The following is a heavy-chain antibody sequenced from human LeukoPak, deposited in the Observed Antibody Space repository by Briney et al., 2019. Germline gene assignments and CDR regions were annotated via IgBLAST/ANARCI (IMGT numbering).Heavy chain of an antibody. CDR1: GGSISSYF. CDR3: ARASGYSGYDRAAEYFQH. CDR2: IHYSGNT. J-gene: IGHJ1*01. Sequence: SETLSLTCTVSGGSISSYFWSWIRQPPGKGLEWIGCIHYSGNTNHNRSLKSRVTISVDTSKNHFSLKLSSVTAADTAVYYCARASGYSGYDRAAEYFQHWGQGTLVTVSS. V-gene: IGHV4-59*01. D-gene: IGHD5-12*01.